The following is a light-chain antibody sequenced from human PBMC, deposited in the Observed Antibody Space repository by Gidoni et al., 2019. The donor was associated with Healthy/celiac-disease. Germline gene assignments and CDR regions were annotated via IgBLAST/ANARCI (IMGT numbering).Light chain of an antibody. CDR3: SSYTSSSLV. V-gene: IGLV2-14*01. CDR1: SSDVGGYNY. Sequence: QSALTQPASVSGSPGQSNTISCTGNSSDVGGYNYVSWYQQHPGKAPKLMIYDVSNPPSGVSNRFTGSKSGNTASLTISGLQTEDETDYYCSSYTSSSLVFGGGTKLTVL. CDR2: DVS. J-gene: IGLJ2*01.